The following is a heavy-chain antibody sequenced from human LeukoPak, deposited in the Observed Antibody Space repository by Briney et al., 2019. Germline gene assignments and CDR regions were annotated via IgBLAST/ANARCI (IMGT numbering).Heavy chain of an antibody. CDR2: IIPIFGTA. CDR1: GGTFSSYA. Sequence: ASVKVSCKASGGTFSSYAISWVRQAPGQGLEWMGGIIPIFGTANYAQKFQGRVTITADESTSTAYMELSSLRSEDTAVYYCARRRYCSGGSCYSPSPDWFDPWGQGTLVTVSS. J-gene: IGHJ5*02. V-gene: IGHV1-69*13. CDR3: ARRRYCSGGSCYSPSPDWFDP. D-gene: IGHD2-15*01.